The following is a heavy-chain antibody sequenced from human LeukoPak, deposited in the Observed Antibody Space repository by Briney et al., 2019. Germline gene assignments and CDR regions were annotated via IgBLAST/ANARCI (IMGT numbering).Heavy chain of an antibody. D-gene: IGHD5-12*01. Sequence: SQTLSLTCGISGDSVSSDSAAWHWIRQSPSRGLEWLGRTYYRSKWYDDYAVSLKSRITISPDTSNNQFSLRLNSVTPEDTAVYYCATEHGYGQVYYWGQGTLVTVSS. CDR2: TYYRSKWYD. CDR3: ATEHGYGQVYY. V-gene: IGHV6-1*01. J-gene: IGHJ4*02. CDR1: GDSVSSDSAA.